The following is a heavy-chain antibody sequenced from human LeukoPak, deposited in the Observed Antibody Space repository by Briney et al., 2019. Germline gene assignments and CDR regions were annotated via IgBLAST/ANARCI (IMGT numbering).Heavy chain of an antibody. V-gene: IGHV1-8*01. CDR1: GYTFTSYD. Sequence: GASVKVSCKASGYTFTSYDINSVRQATGQGLEWMGWMNPNSGNTGYAQKFQGRVTMTRNTSISTAYMELSSLRSEDTAVYYCARGLSSSGWNPFDYWGQGTLVTVSS. CDR2: MNPNSGNT. D-gene: IGHD6-19*01. CDR3: ARGLSSSGWNPFDY. J-gene: IGHJ4*02.